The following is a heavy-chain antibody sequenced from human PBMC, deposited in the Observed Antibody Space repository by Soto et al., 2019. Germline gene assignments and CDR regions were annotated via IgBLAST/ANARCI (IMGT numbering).Heavy chain of an antibody. J-gene: IGHJ3*02. CDR1: GFTFRSYW. CDR2: INEDDSER. Sequence: GGSLRLSCAASGFTFRSYWMDWVRQAPGKGLEWVANINEDDSERNYVDPAKGRFTISRDNAKNSLYLQMSSLGVEDTAVYYCARYHRSAAIGGTAFDIWGQGTMVTVSS. V-gene: IGHV3-7*01. D-gene: IGHD6-13*01. CDR3: ARYHRSAAIGGTAFDI.